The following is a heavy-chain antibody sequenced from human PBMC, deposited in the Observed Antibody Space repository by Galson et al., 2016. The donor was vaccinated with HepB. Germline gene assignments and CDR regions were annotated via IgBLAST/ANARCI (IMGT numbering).Heavy chain of an antibody. V-gene: IGHV1-69*13. D-gene: IGHD3-22*01. J-gene: IGHJ5*02. CDR3: ARVTISYDSSGHYYVGSFDA. CDR2: IIPIFGTA. Sequence: SVKVSCKASGGTFSNYAISWVRQAPGQGLEWMGGIIPIFGTANYAQKFQGRVTITADESTSTAYMELRSLRSEDTAVYYCARVTISYDSSGHYYVGSFDAWGQGALVTVSS. CDR1: GGTFSNYA.